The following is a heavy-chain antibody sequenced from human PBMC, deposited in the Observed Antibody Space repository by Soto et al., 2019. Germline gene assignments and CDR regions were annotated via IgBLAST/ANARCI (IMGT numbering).Heavy chain of an antibody. D-gene: IGHD3-22*01. Sequence: QVQLVQSGAEVKKPGSSVKVSCKASGDTFSTYTITWMRQAPGQGLEWMGGIIPRSATSKYAQKFQGRVTIAADDSTRAVYMDLSTLSPDDTAVYYCAREGLVLVLTTLNSDYYHYAMDVWGQGTTVTVSS. CDR3: AREGLVLVLTTLNSDYYHYAMDV. J-gene: IGHJ6*02. CDR2: IIPRSATS. V-gene: IGHV1-69*12. CDR1: GDTFSTYT.